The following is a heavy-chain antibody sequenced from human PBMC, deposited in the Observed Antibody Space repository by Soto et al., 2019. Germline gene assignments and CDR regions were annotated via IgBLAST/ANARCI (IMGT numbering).Heavy chain of an antibody. CDR2: ISAYNGNT. Sequence: ASVKVSCKASGYTFTSYGISWVRQAPGQGLEWMGWISAYNGNTNYAQKLQGRVTMTTDTSTSTAYMELRSLRSDDTAVYYCARDWSYSSSSFVGDAFDIWGQGTMVTVSS. V-gene: IGHV1-18*01. CDR1: GYTFTSYG. CDR3: ARDWSYSSSSFVGDAFDI. D-gene: IGHD6-6*01. J-gene: IGHJ3*02.